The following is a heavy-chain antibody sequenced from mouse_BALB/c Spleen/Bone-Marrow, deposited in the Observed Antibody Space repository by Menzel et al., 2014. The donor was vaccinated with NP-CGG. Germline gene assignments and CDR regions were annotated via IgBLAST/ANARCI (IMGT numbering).Heavy chain of an antibody. CDR2: ISSGGSYT. D-gene: IGHD2-4*01. J-gene: IGHJ2*01. CDR1: GFTFSNYG. V-gene: IGHV5-6*01. CDR3: ARQRDYDYFDH. Sequence: EVNVVESGGDLVKPGGSLKLSCAAFGFTFSNYGMSWVRQTPDKRLEWVATISSGGSYTYYPDSVKGRFTISRDNAKNTLYLQMSSLKSEDTAMYYCARQRDYDYFDHWGQGTTLTVSS.